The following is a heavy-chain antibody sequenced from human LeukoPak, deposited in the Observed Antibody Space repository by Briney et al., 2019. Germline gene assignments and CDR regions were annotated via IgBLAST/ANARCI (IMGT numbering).Heavy chain of an antibody. D-gene: IGHD3-22*01. CDR3: ARGTYYYDSSGPFGDY. Sequence: TSEILSLTCTVSGGSISSYYWSWIRQPPGKGLEWIGYIYYSGSTNYNPSLKSRVTISVDTSKNQFSLKLSSVTAADTAVYYCARGTYYYDSSGPFGDYWGQGTLVTVSS. CDR2: IYYSGST. J-gene: IGHJ4*02. V-gene: IGHV4-59*01. CDR1: GGSISSYY.